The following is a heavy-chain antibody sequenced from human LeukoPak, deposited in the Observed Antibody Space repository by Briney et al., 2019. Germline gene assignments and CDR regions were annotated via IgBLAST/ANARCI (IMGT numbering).Heavy chain of an antibody. CDR3: ARDTSSSWHYYGMDV. Sequence: GGSLRLSCAASGFTVSSNYMSWVRQAPGKGLEWVSVIYSGGSTYYADSVKGRFTISRDNSKNTLYLQMNSLRAEDTAVYYCARDTSSSWHYYGMDVWGQGTTVTVSS. V-gene: IGHV3-66*01. CDR2: IYSGGST. J-gene: IGHJ6*02. CDR1: GFTVSSNY. D-gene: IGHD6-13*01.